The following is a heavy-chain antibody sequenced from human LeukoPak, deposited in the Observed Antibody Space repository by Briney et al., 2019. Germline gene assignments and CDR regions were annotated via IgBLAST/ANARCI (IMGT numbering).Heavy chain of an antibody. D-gene: IGHD3-10*01. J-gene: IGHJ4*02. V-gene: IGHV4-34*01. CDR2: INHSGST. CDR1: GGSFSGYY. Sequence: SETLSLTCAVYGGSFSGYYWSWIRQPPGKGLEWIGEINHSGSTNYNPSLKSRVTISVDTSKNQFSLKLSSVTAADTAVYYCASRTPLPWGQGTLVTVSS. CDR3: ASRTPLP.